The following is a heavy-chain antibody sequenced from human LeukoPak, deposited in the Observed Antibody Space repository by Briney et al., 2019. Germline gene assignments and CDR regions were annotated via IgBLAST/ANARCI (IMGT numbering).Heavy chain of an antibody. CDR1: GGSISSYY. V-gene: IGHV4-59*01. J-gene: IGHJ4*02. Sequence: PSETLSLTCTVSGGSISSYYWSWIRQPPGKGLEWIGYIYYSGSTNYNLSLKNRVTISVDTSKNQFSLKLSSVTAADTAVYYCARVDPDSSSTLEVFDYWGQGTLVTVSS. D-gene: IGHD6-6*01. CDR2: IYYSGST. CDR3: ARVDPDSSSTLEVFDY.